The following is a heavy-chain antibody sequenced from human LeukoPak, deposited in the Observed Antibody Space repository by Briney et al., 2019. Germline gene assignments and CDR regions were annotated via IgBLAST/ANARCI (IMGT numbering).Heavy chain of an antibody. V-gene: IGHV4-34*01. CDR1: GGSFSGYY. CDR2: INHSGST. Sequence: PSETLSLTCAVYGGSFSGYYWSWIRQPPGKGLEWIGEINHSGSTNYNPSLKSRATISVDTSKNQFSLKLSSVTAADTAVYYCARTRFYGYCDYWGQGTLVTVSS. J-gene: IGHJ4*02. CDR3: ARTRFYGYCDY. D-gene: IGHD3-10*01.